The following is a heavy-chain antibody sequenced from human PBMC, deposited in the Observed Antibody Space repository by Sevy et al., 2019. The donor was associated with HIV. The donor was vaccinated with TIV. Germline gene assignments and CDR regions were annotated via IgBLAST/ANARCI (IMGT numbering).Heavy chain of an antibody. CDR2: IWYDGTIK. Sequence: GESLKISCAASGFTFSSYVKHWVRQAPGKGLEWVALIWYDGTIKYYADSVKGRFTISRDNSKDTLFLQMNSLTPEDTAVYYCARGGGYCGGDCYSIDYWGQGALVTVSS. CDR1: GFTFSSYV. J-gene: IGHJ4*02. D-gene: IGHD2-21*02. CDR3: ARGGGYCGGDCYSIDY. V-gene: IGHV3-33*08.